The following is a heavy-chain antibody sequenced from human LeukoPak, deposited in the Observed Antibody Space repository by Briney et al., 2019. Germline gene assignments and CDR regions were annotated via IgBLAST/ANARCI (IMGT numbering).Heavy chain of an antibody. CDR2: ISGSGGTT. D-gene: IGHD3-16*01. J-gene: IGHJ4*02. V-gene: IGHV3-23*01. CDR3: AKTPGVMITHIFDY. CDR1: EFTFSHYA. Sequence: GESLRLSCAASEFTFSHYAMSWVRQAPGKGLEWVSAISGSGGTTYYADSVKGRFTISRDNSKDTLYLQMNSLRAADTAVYYCAKTPGVMITHIFDYWGQGTLVTVSS.